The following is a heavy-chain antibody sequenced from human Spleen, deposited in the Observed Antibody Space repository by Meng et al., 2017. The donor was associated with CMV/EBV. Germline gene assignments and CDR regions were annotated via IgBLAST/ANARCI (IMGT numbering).Heavy chain of an antibody. CDR2: VIPLLGIP. J-gene: IGHJ4*02. V-gene: IGHV1-69*10. CDR3: ARGPFSSSWYSLDY. D-gene: IGHD6-13*01. Sequence: SGGTFSTYAISWVRQAPGQGPEWMGGVIPLLGIPNYSQKFQGRVTMTADKSTGTVYMELSSLRSEDTALYYCARGPFSSSWYSLDYWGQGTLVTVSS. CDR1: GGTFSTYA.